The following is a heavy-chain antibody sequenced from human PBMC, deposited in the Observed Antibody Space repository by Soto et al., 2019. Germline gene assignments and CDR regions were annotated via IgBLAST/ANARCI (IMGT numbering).Heavy chain of an antibody. Sequence: QVQLVQSGAEVKKPGASVKVSCKASGYTFTSYGISWVRQAPGQGLEWMGWISANNGNTNYAQKLQGRVTRTTDTSTSTAYRELRSRKSDDTAVYYCARDRGSYALDYWGQGTLVTVSS. CDR2: ISANNGNT. V-gene: IGHV1-18*01. D-gene: IGHD1-26*01. CDR1: GYTFTSYG. J-gene: IGHJ4*02. CDR3: ARDRGSYALDY.